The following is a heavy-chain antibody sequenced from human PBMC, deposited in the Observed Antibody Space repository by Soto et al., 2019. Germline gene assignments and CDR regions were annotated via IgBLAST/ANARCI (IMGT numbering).Heavy chain of an antibody. J-gene: IGHJ6*02. V-gene: IGHV1-46*03. Sequence: ASVKVSCKAPGYTLTSYYMHWVRQAPGQGHEWMGIINPSGGSTNYAQKFQGRVTMTRDTSTSTVYMELSSLRSEDTAVYSCARILEQQLPKHYYYYGMDVCAQGTTVTGSS. D-gene: IGHD6-13*01. CDR3: ARILEQQLPKHYYYYGMDV. CDR2: INPSGGST. CDR1: GYTLTSYY.